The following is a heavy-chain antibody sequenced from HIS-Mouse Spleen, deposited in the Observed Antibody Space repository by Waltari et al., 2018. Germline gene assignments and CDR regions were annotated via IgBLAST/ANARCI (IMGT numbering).Heavy chain of an antibody. CDR3: ARDRYSSSWYWFDP. J-gene: IGHJ5*02. V-gene: IGHV1-18*01. D-gene: IGHD6-13*01. CDR2: ISAYNGNT. CDR1: GYTFTSYC. Sequence: QVQLVQSGAEVNKPGASVKVSCKDSGYTFTSYCISWVRQAPGQGLEWMGWISAYNGNTNYAQKLQGRVTMTTDTSTSTAYMELRSLRSDDTAVYYCARDRYSSSWYWFDPWGQGTLVTVSS.